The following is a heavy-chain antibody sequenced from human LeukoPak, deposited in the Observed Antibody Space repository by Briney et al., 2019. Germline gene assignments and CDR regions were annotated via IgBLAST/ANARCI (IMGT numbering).Heavy chain of an antibody. V-gene: IGHV3-48*03. D-gene: IGHD6-13*01. J-gene: IGHJ5*02. CDR2: MSSSGSTI. CDR1: GFTFSSYE. Sequence: GGSLRLSCAASGFTFSSYEMNWVRQALGKGLEWVSYMSSSGSTIYYADSVKGRFTISRDNAKNSLYLQMNSLRVEDTAVYYCARDPAAAGTWWFDPWGQGTLVTVSS. CDR3: ARDPAAAGTWWFDP.